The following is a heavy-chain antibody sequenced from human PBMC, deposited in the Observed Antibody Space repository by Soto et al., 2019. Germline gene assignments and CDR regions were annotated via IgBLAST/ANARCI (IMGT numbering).Heavy chain of an antibody. CDR3: ARARLEWLLYSYKGGTLFDY. V-gene: IGHV4-34*01. CDR1: GGSFSGYY. Sequence: QVQLQQWGAGLLKPSETLSLTCAVYGGSFSGYYWSWIRQPPGKGLEWIGEINHSGSTNYNPSLKSRVTISVDTFKNQFSLKLSSVTAADTAVYYCARARLEWLLYSYKGGTLFDYWGQGTLVTVSS. CDR2: INHSGST. D-gene: IGHD3-3*01. J-gene: IGHJ4*02.